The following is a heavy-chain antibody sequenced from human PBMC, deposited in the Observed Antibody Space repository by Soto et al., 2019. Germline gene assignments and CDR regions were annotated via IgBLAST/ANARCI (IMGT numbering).Heavy chain of an antibody. V-gene: IGHV3-21*02. CDR2: ISSSSSYI. CDR1: GFTFSSYS. Sequence: EVQLVESGGGLVKPGGSLRLSCAASGFTFSSYSMNWVRQAPGKGLEWFSFISSSSSYIYYADSVKGRFTISRDNAKNSLYLQMNSLRAEDTAVYYCARDVCSGGSCPDAFDIWGQGTMVTVSS. CDR3: ARDVCSGGSCPDAFDI. D-gene: IGHD2-15*01. J-gene: IGHJ3*02.